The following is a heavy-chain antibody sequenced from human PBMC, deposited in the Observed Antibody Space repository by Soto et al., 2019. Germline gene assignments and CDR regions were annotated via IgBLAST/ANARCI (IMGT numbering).Heavy chain of an antibody. J-gene: IGHJ3*02. D-gene: IGHD3-10*01. V-gene: IGHV4-59*01. CDR1: CCSISSYY. Sequence: SDTLSLTCTISCCSISSYYWSWVRQPPGKGLEWIGYIYYSGSTNYNPSLKSRVTISVDTSKNQFSLKLSSVTAADTAVYYCARALLLWFGVDAFDIWGQGTMVT. CDR3: ARALLLWFGVDAFDI. CDR2: IYYSGST.